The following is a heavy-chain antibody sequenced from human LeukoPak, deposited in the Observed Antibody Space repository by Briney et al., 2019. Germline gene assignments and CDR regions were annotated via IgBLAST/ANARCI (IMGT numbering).Heavy chain of an antibody. J-gene: IGHJ4*02. CDR2: INHSGST. CDR1: SGSFSGYY. Sequence: PSETLSLTCAVYSGSFSGYYWSWIRQPPGKGLEWIGEINHSGSTNYNPSLKSRVTISVDTSKTVTAADTAVYYCARETSSSPDYWGQGTLVTVSS. D-gene: IGHD6-13*01. CDR3: ARETSSSPDY. V-gene: IGHV4-34*01.